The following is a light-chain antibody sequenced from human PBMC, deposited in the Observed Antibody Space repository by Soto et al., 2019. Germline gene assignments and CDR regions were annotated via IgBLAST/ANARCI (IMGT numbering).Light chain of an antibody. V-gene: IGKV3-20*01. CDR1: QSVSNNY. Sequence: EIVLTQSPGTLSLSPGERATLSCRASQSVSNNYLAWYQRKPGQAPRLLIYGASSRATGIPHRFSGSGSGTVFTLTISRLEPEYFAVYYCQQYDNSPWTFGQGTKVAI. CDR2: GAS. J-gene: IGKJ1*01. CDR3: QQYDNSPWT.